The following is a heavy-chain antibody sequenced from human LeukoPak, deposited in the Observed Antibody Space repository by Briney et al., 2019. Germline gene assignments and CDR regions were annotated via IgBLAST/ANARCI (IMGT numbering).Heavy chain of an antibody. J-gene: IGHJ4*02. Sequence: PGGSLRLSCAGSGFTFSSSAMNWVRQAPGKGLEWVSTISGGATSANYADSVKGRFTISRDNSKNTLYLQMNSLRAEDTAVYYCAKDRVAGEYFFDYWGQGTLVTVSS. CDR2: ISGGATSA. D-gene: IGHD6-19*01. V-gene: IGHV3-23*01. CDR3: AKDRVAGEYFFDY. CDR1: GFTFSSSA.